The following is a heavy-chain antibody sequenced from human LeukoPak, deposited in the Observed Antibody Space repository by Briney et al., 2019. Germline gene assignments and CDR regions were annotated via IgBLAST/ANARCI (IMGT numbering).Heavy chain of an antibody. V-gene: IGHV4-34*01. Sequence: SETLSLTCAVYGGSFSGYYWSWIRQPPGKGLEWIGEINHSGSTNYNPSLKSRVTISVDTSKNQFSLKLNSVTAADTAVYYCARDPDFWSGYYNFDYWGQGTLVTVSS. J-gene: IGHJ4*02. CDR1: GGSFSGYY. D-gene: IGHD3-3*01. CDR3: ARDPDFWSGYYNFDY. CDR2: INHSGST.